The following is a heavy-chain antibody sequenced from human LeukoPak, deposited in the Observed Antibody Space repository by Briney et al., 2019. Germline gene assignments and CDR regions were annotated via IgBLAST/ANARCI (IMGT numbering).Heavy chain of an antibody. Sequence: ASVKVSCNASGGTFSSYAISWVRQAPGQGLEWMGKIIHIFGTANYAQKFQGRVTITTDEYTSTACMELSSLRSEDTAVYYCVRELKYYYDSSGYYDYWGQGTLVTVSS. J-gene: IGHJ4*02. CDR3: VRELKYYYDSSGYYDY. CDR2: IIHIFGTA. D-gene: IGHD3-22*01. V-gene: IGHV1-69*05. CDR1: GGTFSSYA.